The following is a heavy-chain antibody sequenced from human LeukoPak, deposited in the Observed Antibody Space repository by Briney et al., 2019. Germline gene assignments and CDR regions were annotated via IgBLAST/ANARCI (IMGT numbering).Heavy chain of an antibody. CDR2: INKEEREK. Sequence: GGSLRLSCAASGFTFSNHWMTWVRQAPGKGLEGVANINKEEREKYYVDSVRGRFTISRDNAKNSLYLQMNSLRAEDTAVYYCARVQTNVVVVAATLDYWGQGTLVTVSS. V-gene: IGHV3-7*01. CDR1: GFTFSNHW. J-gene: IGHJ4*02. D-gene: IGHD2-15*01. CDR3: ARVQTNVVVVAATLDY.